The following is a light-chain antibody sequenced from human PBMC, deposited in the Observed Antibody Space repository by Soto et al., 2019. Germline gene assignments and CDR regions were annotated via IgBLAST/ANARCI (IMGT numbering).Light chain of an antibody. CDR1: QSISSW. J-gene: IGKJ1*01. CDR2: KAS. Sequence: DIQMTHSAATRSASLGERVTITCKASQSISSWLAWYQQKPGKAPKLLIYKASSLESGVPSRFSGSGSGTEFTLTISSLQTDDFATYDCQQYNSYSRTFGQGTKVDIK. V-gene: IGKV1-5*03. CDR3: QQYNSYSRT.